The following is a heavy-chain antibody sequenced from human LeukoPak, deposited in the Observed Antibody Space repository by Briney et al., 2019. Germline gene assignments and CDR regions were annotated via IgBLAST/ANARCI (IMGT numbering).Heavy chain of an antibody. D-gene: IGHD2-8*01. CDR2: IIPIFGTA. J-gene: IGHJ3*02. Sequence: SVKVSCKASGGTFSSYAISWVRQAPGQGLEWMGRIIPIFGTANYAQKFQGRVTITTDESTSTAYMELSSLISEDTAVYYCAREGYCTNGVCYTRAFDIWGQGTMVTVSS. CDR3: AREGYCTNGVCYTRAFDI. CDR1: GGTFSSYA. V-gene: IGHV1-69*05.